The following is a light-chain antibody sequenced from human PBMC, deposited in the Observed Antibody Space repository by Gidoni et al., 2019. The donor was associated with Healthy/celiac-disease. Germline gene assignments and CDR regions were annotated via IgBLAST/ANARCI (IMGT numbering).Light chain of an antibody. V-gene: IGKV1-9*01. CDR3: QQLNSYPRT. Sequence: DIQLTQSPSFLSASVGDRVTITCRASQGISSYLAWYQQKPGKAPKLLIYAASTLKSGVTSRFSGSGSGTEFTLTISSLQPEDFATYYCQQLNSYPRTFGGGTKVEIK. CDR1: QGISSY. CDR2: AAS. J-gene: IGKJ4*01.